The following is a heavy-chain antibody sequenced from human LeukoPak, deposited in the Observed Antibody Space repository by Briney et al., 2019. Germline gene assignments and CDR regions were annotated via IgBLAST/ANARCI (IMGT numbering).Heavy chain of an antibody. Sequence: SQTLSLTCTVSGGSISSGDYYWSWIRQPPGKGLEWIGYIYYSGSTYYNLSLKSRVTISVDTSKNQFSLKLSSVTAADTAVYCCARDPQTSYCSGGSCYPDYYYMDVWGKGTTVTVSS. CDR3: ARDPQTSYCSGGSCYPDYYYMDV. CDR2: IYYSGST. CDR1: GGSISSGDYY. V-gene: IGHV4-30-4*08. J-gene: IGHJ6*03. D-gene: IGHD2-15*01.